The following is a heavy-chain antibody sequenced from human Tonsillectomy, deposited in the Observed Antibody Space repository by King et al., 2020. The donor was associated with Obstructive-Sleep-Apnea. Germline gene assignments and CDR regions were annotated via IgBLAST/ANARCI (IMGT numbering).Heavy chain of an antibody. V-gene: IGHV4-39*07. CDR2: IYYSGIT. CDR3: AREEAAGFDY. CDR1: GGSIRSSSYY. D-gene: IGHD6-13*01. J-gene: IGHJ4*02. Sequence: LQLQESGPGLVKPSETLSLTCTVSGGSIRSSSYYWGWIRHPPGKGLEWIGSIYYSGITYYNPSAKSRVTTPVETSKNQFSLKLSPVTAADTAVYYCAREEAAGFDYWGQGTLVTVSS.